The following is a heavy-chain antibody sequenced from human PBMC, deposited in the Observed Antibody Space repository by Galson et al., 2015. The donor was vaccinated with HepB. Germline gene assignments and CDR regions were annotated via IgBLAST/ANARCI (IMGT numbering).Heavy chain of an antibody. V-gene: IGHV4-61*02. Sequence: TLSLTCTVSGGSISSGSYYWSWIRQPAGKGLEWIGRIYTSGSTNYNPSLKSRVTISVDTSKNQFSLKLSSVTAADTAVYYCARAAYCSGGSCYSYAFDIWGQGTMVTVSS. J-gene: IGHJ3*02. CDR1: GGSISSGSYY. D-gene: IGHD2-15*01. CDR2: IYTSGST. CDR3: ARAAYCSGGSCYSYAFDI.